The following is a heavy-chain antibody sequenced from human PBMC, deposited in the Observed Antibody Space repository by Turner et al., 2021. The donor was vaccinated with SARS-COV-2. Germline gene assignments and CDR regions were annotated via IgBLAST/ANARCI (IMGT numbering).Heavy chain of an antibody. CDR1: GYTLIELS. Sequence: QVQLVQSGAEVQKPGASVKVSCKVSGYTLIELSMHWVRQAPGKGLEWMGGFDPEDGETIYAQKFQGRVTMTEDTSTDTAYMELSSLRSEDTAVYYCATAPPYCTNGVCPNWFDPWGHGTLVTVSS. J-gene: IGHJ5*02. D-gene: IGHD2-8*01. V-gene: IGHV1-24*01. CDR2: FDPEDGET. CDR3: ATAPPYCTNGVCPNWFDP.